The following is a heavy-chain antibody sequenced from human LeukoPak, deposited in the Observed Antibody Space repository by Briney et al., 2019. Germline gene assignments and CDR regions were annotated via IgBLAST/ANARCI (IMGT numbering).Heavy chain of an antibody. CDR3: ARDLSGWELQEY. CDR2: IKQDGSEK. Sequence: GGSLRLSCAASGFTFSSYWMSWVRQAPGKGLEWVANIKQDGSEKYYVHSVKGRFTISRNNAKNSLYLQMNSLRAEDTAVYYCARDLSGWELQEYWGQGTLVTVSS. V-gene: IGHV3-7*01. D-gene: IGHD1-26*01. J-gene: IGHJ4*02. CDR1: GFTFSSYW.